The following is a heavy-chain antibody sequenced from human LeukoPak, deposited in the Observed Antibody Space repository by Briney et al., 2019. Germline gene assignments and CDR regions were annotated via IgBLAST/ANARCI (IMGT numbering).Heavy chain of an antibody. CDR1: GFSLSTSGMR. D-gene: IGHD1-26*01. CDR2: IVWDDNK. V-gene: IGHV2-70*04. J-gene: IGHJ4*02. CDR3: ARMSGTFAFDY. Sequence: SGPTLVKPTQPLTLTCTFSGFSLSTSGMRVSWIRQPPVKALEWLARIVWDDNKFYSTSLKTRLTISKDTSKNQVVLTMTNMDPVDTATYYCARMSGTFAFDYWGQGTLVTVSS.